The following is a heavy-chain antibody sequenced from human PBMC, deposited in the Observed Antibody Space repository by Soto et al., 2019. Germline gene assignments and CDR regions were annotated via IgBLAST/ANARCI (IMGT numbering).Heavy chain of an antibody. J-gene: IGHJ4*02. V-gene: IGHV4-39*01. CDR2: IYYSGPT. Sequence: QLQLQESGPGLVKPSETLSLTCTVFAGSISSSSSYWDWIRQSPEKGLEWIGAIYYSGPTYYNPSLKSRVTISVDTSRNQFSLELTSETAADTALYYCARTVYDQTEYYFDSWGQGTLVNVS. CDR3: ARTVYDQTEYYFDS. D-gene: IGHD5-12*01. CDR1: AGSISSSSSY.